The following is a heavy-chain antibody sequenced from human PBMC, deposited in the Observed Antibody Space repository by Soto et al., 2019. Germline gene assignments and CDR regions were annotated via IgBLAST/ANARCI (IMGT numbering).Heavy chain of an antibody. CDR1: GFTFSSYG. V-gene: IGHV3-33*01. CDR3: ARDAGDSSSSGYFHS. J-gene: IGHJ4*02. D-gene: IGHD6-6*01. CDR2: IWYDGSNK. Sequence: QVQLVESGGGVVQPGRSLRLSCAASGFTFSSYGMHWVRQAPGKGLEWVAVIWYDGSNKYYADSVKGRFTISRDNSKNTLYLQMNSMRAEDTAVYYCARDAGDSSSSGYFHSWGQGPLFTVSS.